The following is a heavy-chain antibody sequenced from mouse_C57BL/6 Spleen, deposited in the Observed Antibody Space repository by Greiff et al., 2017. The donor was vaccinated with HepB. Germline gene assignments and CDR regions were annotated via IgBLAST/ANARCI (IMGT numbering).Heavy chain of an antibody. J-gene: IGHJ2*01. Sequence: VKLMESGGGLVKPGRSPKLSCAASGFTFRSYAMSWVRQTPEKRLEWVATTSDGGSYTYYPDNVKGRFTISRDNAKNNLYLQMSHLKSEDTAMYYCARDRDWDFDYWGQGTTLTVSS. CDR3: ARDRDWDFDY. V-gene: IGHV5-4*01. CDR1: GFTFRSYA. D-gene: IGHD4-1*01. CDR2: TSDGGSYT.